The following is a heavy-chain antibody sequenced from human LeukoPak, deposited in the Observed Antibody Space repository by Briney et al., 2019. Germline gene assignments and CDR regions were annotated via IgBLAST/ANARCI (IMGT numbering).Heavy chain of an antibody. J-gene: IGHJ4*02. V-gene: IGHV3-7*01. D-gene: IGHD6-13*01. CDR2: IKQDGSEK. CDR1: GFTFSSYW. CDR3: ARDRDSSSWYVRGFDY. Sequence: GGSLRLSCAASGFTFSSYWMSWVRQAPGRGLEWVANIKQDGSEKYYVDSVKGRFTISRDNAKNSLYLQMNSLRAEDMAVYYCARDRDSSSWYVRGFDYWGQGTLVTVSS.